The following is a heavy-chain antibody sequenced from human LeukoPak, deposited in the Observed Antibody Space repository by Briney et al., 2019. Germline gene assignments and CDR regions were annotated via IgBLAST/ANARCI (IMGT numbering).Heavy chain of an antibody. J-gene: IGHJ4*02. CDR2: IYTSGST. CDR1: GGSISSYY. Sequence: SETLSLTCTVSGGSISSYYWSWIRQPAGKGLEWIGRIYTSGSTNYNPSLRSRVTISVDTSKNQFSLMLNSVTAADTAVYYCATDTRNFGEFTLDYWGQGTLVTVSS. V-gene: IGHV4-4*07. D-gene: IGHD3-10*01. CDR3: ATDTRNFGEFTLDY.